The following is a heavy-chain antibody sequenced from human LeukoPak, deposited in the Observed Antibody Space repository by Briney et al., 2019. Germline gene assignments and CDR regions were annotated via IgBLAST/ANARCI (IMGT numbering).Heavy chain of an antibody. V-gene: IGHV4-38-2*02. Sequence: SETLTLTCAVSGYSISSGYYWGWIRQPPGKGLELIGSIYHSGSTYYNPSLKSRVTISVDTSKNQFSLKLSSVTAADTAVYYCARDIIPDHYYGSGSYYRPVFAFDIWGQGTMVTVSS. J-gene: IGHJ3*02. CDR3: ARDIIPDHYYGSGSYYRPVFAFDI. CDR2: IYHSGST. CDR1: GYSISSGYY. D-gene: IGHD3-10*01.